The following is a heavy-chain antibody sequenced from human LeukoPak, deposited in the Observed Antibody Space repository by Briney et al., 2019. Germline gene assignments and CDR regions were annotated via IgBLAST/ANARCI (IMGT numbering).Heavy chain of an antibody. Sequence: GESLKISCQGSGYSFTTYWIGWGRQMPGKGLEWMGIIYPGDSDTRYSPSFQGQVTISADKSISTAYLQWSSLKASDTAMYYCARGSIVGATRNYFDYWGQGTLVTVSS. D-gene: IGHD1-26*01. CDR3: ARGSIVGATRNYFDY. CDR1: GYSFTTYW. J-gene: IGHJ4*02. V-gene: IGHV5-51*01. CDR2: IYPGDSDT.